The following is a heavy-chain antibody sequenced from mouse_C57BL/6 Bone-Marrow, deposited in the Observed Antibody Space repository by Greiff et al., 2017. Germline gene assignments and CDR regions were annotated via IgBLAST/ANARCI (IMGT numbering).Heavy chain of an antibody. V-gene: IGHV1-15*01. D-gene: IGHD1-1*01. J-gene: IGHJ1*03. Sequence: QVQLQESGAELVRPGASVTLSCKASGYTFTDYEMHWVKQTPVHGLEWIGAIDPETGGTAYNQKFKGKAILTADTSSSTAYMKLRSLTSEDSAVYYGTRCYGSSDDWYFDVWGTGTTVTVSS. CDR2: IDPETGGT. CDR1: GYTFTDYE. CDR3: TRCYGSSDDWYFDV.